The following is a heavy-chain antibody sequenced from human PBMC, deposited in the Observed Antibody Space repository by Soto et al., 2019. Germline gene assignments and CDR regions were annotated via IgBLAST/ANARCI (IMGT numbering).Heavy chain of an antibody. Sequence: QVQLVQSGAEVKKPGSSVKVSCKASGGTFSSYAISWVRQAPGQGLEWMGGIIPIFGTANYAQKFQGRVTITADESTSTAYMELSSLRSEDTAVYYCAREGVGGNSIENDRKFDYWGQGTLVTVSS. CDR2: IIPIFGTA. CDR3: AREGVGGNSIENDRKFDY. V-gene: IGHV1-69*12. J-gene: IGHJ4*02. CDR1: GGTFSSYA. D-gene: IGHD2-21*02.